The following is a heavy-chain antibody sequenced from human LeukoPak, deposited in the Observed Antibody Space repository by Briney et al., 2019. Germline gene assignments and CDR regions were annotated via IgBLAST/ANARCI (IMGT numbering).Heavy chain of an antibody. V-gene: IGHV1-46*01. D-gene: IGHD6-19*01. CDR2: INPSGGST. Sequence: ASVKVSCKASGYTFASYYMYWMRQAPGQGLEWMGIINPSGGSTSYAQKFQGRVTMTRDTSTSTVYMELSSLRSEDTAVYYCARDRSPVAVCGMDVWGQGTTVTVSS. J-gene: IGHJ6*02. CDR1: GYTFASYY. CDR3: ARDRSPVAVCGMDV.